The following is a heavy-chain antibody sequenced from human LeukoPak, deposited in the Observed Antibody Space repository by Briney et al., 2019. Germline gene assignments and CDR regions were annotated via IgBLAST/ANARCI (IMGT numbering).Heavy chain of an antibody. J-gene: IGHJ4*02. V-gene: IGHV4-30-4*01. CDR1: GGSISSGDYY. D-gene: IGHD1-26*01. CDR2: IYYSGST. CDR3: ARALVGATPLDY. Sequence: SQTLSLTCTVSGGSISSGDYYWSWIRQPPGKGLEWIGYIYYSGSTYYNPSLKSRVTISVDKSKNQFSLKLSSVTAADTAVYYCARALVGATPLDYWGQGTLVTVSS.